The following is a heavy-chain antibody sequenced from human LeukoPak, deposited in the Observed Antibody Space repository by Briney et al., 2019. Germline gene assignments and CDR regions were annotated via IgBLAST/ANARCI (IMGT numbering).Heavy chain of an antibody. CDR3: ARGPSEDAFDI. CDR1: GFMFGNYV. CDR2: IYSGGST. J-gene: IGHJ3*02. Sequence: GGSLRLSCVASGFMFGNYVMNWVRQAPGKGLELVSVIYSGGSTYYADSVKGRFTISRDNSKNTLYLQMNSLRAEDTAVYYCARGPSEDAFDIWGQGTMVTVSS. V-gene: IGHV3-53*01.